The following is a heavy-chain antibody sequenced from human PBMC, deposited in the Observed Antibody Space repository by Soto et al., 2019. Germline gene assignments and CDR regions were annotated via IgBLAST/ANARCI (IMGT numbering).Heavy chain of an antibody. D-gene: IGHD2-15*01. Sequence: PSETLSLTCTVSGGSISSYYWSWIRQPPGKGLDWIGYIYYTEKTNYNPSLKSRVTISVDTSKNQFSLKLRSVTAAATGVYFCARARFQLLHPYYYGMDVWGQGTAVTVSS. CDR3: ARARFQLLHPYYYGMDV. CDR1: GGSISSYY. CDR2: IYYTEKT. J-gene: IGHJ6*02. V-gene: IGHV4-59*01.